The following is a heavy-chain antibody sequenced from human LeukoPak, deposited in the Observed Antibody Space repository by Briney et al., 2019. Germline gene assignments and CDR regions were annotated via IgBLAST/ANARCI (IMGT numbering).Heavy chain of an antibody. CDR2: ITGDGVTT. CDR1: GFTFSSSA. J-gene: IGHJ4*02. V-gene: IGHV3-23*01. D-gene: IGHD3-16*01. CDR3: AAERRRVDTSMIRSYFFDS. Sequence: GGSLRLSCAASGFTFSSSAMSWVRQTPSKGLEWLSSITGDGVTTYYADSVKGRFTISRDNSKNILFLQMNSLRAEDSASYFYAAERRRVDTSMIRSYFFDSWGQGTPVTVSS.